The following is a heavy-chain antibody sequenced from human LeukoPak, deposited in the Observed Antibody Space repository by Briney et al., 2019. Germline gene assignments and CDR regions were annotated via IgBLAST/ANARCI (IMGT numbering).Heavy chain of an antibody. CDR3: ARATGKDILTGRKLDN. Sequence: ASVKVSCKASGYTFTSYDINWVRQAPGQGLEWMGWMNPNSGNTGYAQKFQGRVTMTRNTSISIAYMELSSLRSDDTAVYYCARATGKDILTGRKLDNWGQGTLVTVFS. CDR2: MNPNSGNT. J-gene: IGHJ4*02. CDR1: GYTFTSYD. V-gene: IGHV1-8*01. D-gene: IGHD3-9*01.